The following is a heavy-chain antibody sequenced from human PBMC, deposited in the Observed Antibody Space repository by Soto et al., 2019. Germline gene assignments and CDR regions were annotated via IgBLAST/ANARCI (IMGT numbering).Heavy chain of an antibody. D-gene: IGHD1-1*01. Sequence: GGSLRLSCAASGFTFDDYTMHRVRQAPGKGLEWVSLISWDGGSTYYADSVKGRFTISRDNSKNSLYLQMNSLRTEDTALYYCAKDISPRHGTTYYYYGMDVWGQGTTVTVSS. CDR2: ISWDGGST. CDR1: GFTFDDYT. CDR3: AKDISPRHGTTYYYYGMDV. J-gene: IGHJ6*02. V-gene: IGHV3-43*01.